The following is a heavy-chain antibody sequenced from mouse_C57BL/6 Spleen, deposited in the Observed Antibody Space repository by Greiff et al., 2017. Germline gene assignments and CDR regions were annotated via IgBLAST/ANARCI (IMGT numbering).Heavy chain of an antibody. D-gene: IGHD1-1*01. CDR2: IDPSDSYT. CDR3: ARPTTVVATSYFDY. Sequence: QVQLQQPGAELVRPGTSVKLSCKASGYTFTSYWMHWVKQRPGQGLEWIGVIDPSDSYTNYNQKFKGKATLPVDTASSTAYMQLSSLTSEDSAVYYCARPTTVVATSYFDYWGQGTTLTVSS. V-gene: IGHV1-59*01. J-gene: IGHJ2*01. CDR1: GYTFTSYW.